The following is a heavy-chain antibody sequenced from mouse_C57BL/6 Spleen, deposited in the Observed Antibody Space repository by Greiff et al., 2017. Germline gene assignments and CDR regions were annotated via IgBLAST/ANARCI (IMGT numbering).Heavy chain of an antibody. V-gene: IGHV3-6*01. CDR1: GYSITSGYY. J-gene: IGHJ1*03. CDR3: AREGRGDWYFDV. Sequence: EVHLVESGPGLVKPSQSLSLTCSVTGYSITSGYYWNWIRQFPGNKLEWMGYISYDGSNNYNPSLKNRISITRDTSKNQFFLKLNSVTTEDTATYYCAREGRGDWYFDVWGTGTTVTVSS. CDR2: ISYDGSN.